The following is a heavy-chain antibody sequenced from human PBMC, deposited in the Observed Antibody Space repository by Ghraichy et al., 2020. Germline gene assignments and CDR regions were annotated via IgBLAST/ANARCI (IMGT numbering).Heavy chain of an antibody. V-gene: IGHV3-53*01. D-gene: IGHD4-17*01. CDR1: GFPVFSRF. CDR2: IYSGVTT. Sequence: GGSLRLSCAAAGFPVFSRFFSWVRQTPGKALECVAVIYSGVTTYYTDSVKGRFTISRDMSKNTVYLQMSGLRAEDTAVYYCATMRGSAYGDDYFYFMDVWGKGTTVTVSS. CDR3: ATMRGSAYGDDYFYFMDV. J-gene: IGHJ6*03.